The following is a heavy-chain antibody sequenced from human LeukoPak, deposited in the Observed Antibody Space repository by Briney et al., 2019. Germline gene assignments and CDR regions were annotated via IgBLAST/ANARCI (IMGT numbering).Heavy chain of an antibody. Sequence: GGSLRLSCAASGFTFSSYGKHWVRQAPGKGLEWVAVISYDRSNKYYADSVKGRFTISRDNSKNTLYLQMNSLRAEDTAVYYCAQDRGRYGDYVEDYGMDVWGQGTTVTVSS. V-gene: IGHV3-30*18. D-gene: IGHD4-17*01. CDR3: AQDRGRYGDYVEDYGMDV. CDR2: ISYDRSNK. J-gene: IGHJ6*02. CDR1: GFTFSSYG.